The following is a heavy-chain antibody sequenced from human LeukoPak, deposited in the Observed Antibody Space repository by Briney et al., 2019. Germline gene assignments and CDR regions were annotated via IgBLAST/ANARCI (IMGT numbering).Heavy chain of an antibody. J-gene: IGHJ4*01. V-gene: IGHV1-2*02. CDR3: AGAVITMIPGVIMPFDS. CDR1: GYTFTGYY. Sequence: ASVKVSCKASGYTFTGYYMHWVRQAPGQGLEWMGWINPNSGGTNYAQQFQGRVTMTRDTSISTAHMELSRLRSDDTAVYYCAGAVITMIPGVIMPFDSWGHGTPVTRSP. CDR2: INPNSGGT. D-gene: IGHD3-10*01.